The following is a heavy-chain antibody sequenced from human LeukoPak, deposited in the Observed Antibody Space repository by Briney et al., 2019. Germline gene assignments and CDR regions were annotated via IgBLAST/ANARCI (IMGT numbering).Heavy chain of an antibody. J-gene: IGHJ4*02. V-gene: IGHV1-69*13. CDR2: IIPIFGTA. D-gene: IGHD3-10*01. CDR3: ASNYYGSGSYRGPLMY. CDR1: GGTFGSYA. Sequence: ASVKVSCKASGGTFGSYAISWVRQAPGQGLEWMGGIIPIFGTANYAQKFQGRVTITADESTSTAYMELSSLRSEDTAVYYCASNYYGSGSYRGPLMYWGQGTLVTVSS.